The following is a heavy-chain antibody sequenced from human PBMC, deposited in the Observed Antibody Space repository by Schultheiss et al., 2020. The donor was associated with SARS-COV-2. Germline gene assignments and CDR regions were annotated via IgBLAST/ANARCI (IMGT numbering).Heavy chain of an antibody. Sequence: GESLKISCEASGFTFSSYAMHWVRQAPGKGLEWVAVISYDGSNKYYADSVKGRFTISRDNSKNTLYLQMNSLRAEDTAVYYCAREDVLMVYAFDYWGQGTLVTVSS. J-gene: IGHJ4*02. CDR1: GFTFSSYA. V-gene: IGHV3-30-3*01. D-gene: IGHD2-8*01. CDR2: ISYDGSNK. CDR3: AREDVLMVYAFDY.